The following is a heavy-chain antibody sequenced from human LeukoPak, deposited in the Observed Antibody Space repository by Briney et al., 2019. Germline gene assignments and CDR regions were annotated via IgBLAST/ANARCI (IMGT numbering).Heavy chain of an antibody. Sequence: PGGSLRLSCAASGFTFSSYAMSWVRQAPGKGLEWVSAISGSGGSTYYADSVKGRFTIPRDNSKNTLYLQMNSLRAEDTAVYYCAKGTFDYYDSSGYYSHDYYYYGTDVWGQGTTVTVSS. V-gene: IGHV3-23*01. CDR1: GFTFSSYA. D-gene: IGHD3-22*01. CDR3: AKGTFDYYDSSGYYSHDYYYYGTDV. CDR2: ISGSGGST. J-gene: IGHJ6*02.